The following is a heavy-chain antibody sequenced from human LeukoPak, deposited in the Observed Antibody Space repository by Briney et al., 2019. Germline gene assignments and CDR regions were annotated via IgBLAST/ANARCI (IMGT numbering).Heavy chain of an antibody. CDR1: GFTFSSYG. Sequence: PGGSLRLSCAASGFTFSSYGMHWVRQAPGKGLEWVAFIRYDGSNKYYADSVKGRFTISRDNSKNTLYLLMNSLRAEDTAVYYCAKDAVAGNRYFDYWGQGTLVTVSS. CDR3: AKDAVAGNRYFDY. J-gene: IGHJ4*02. CDR2: IRYDGSNK. V-gene: IGHV3-30*02. D-gene: IGHD6-19*01.